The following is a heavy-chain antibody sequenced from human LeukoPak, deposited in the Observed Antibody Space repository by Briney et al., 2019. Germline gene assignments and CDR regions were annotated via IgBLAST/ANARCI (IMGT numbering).Heavy chain of an antibody. J-gene: IGHJ6*03. Sequence: ASVKVSCKASGGTFSSYAISWVRQAPGQGLEWMGGIIPIFGTANYAQKFQGRVTITTDESTSTAYMELSSLRSEDTAVYYCARDAASPRGYYYYMDVWGKGTTVTVSS. CDR2: IIPIFGTA. CDR1: GGTFSSYA. D-gene: IGHD2-2*01. CDR3: ARDAASPRGYYYYMDV. V-gene: IGHV1-69*05.